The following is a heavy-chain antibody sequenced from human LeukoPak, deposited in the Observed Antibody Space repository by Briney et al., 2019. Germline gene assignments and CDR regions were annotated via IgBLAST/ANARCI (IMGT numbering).Heavy chain of an antibody. CDR1: GYTLTELS. CDR2: FDPEDGET. D-gene: IGHD4-17*01. Sequence: ASVKVSCKVSGYTLTELSMHWVRQAPGKGLEWMGGFDPEDGETIYAQKFQGRVTMTEDTSTDTAYMELSSLGSEDTAVYYCATDHFNGEVGDYWGQGTLVTVSS. J-gene: IGHJ4*02. V-gene: IGHV1-24*01. CDR3: ATDHFNGEVGDY.